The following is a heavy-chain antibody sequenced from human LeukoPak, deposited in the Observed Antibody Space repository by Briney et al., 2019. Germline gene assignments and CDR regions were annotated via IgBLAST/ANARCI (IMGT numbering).Heavy chain of an antibody. Sequence: GGSLRLSCAASGFTFSSYWMSWVRQAPGKRLEWVANIKQDGSEKRYVDSVKGRFTISRDNAKNSLYLQMNSLRAEDTAVYYCALYNTRFDFWGQGALVTVSS. J-gene: IGHJ4*02. CDR3: ALYNTRFDF. D-gene: IGHD1-14*01. CDR2: IKQDGSEK. CDR1: GFTFSSYW. V-gene: IGHV3-7*05.